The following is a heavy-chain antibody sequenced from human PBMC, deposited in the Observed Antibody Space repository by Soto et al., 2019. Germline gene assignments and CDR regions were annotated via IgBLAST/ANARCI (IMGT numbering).Heavy chain of an antibody. CDR1: GFTFSSYA. D-gene: IGHD5-12*01. CDR3: ATQMATITFYFDY. CDR2: ISGSGGST. Sequence: GGSLRLSCAASGFTFSSYAMSWVRQAPGKGLEWVSAISGSGGSTYYADSVKGRFAISRDNSKNTLYLQMNSLRAEDTAVYYCATQMATITFYFDYWGQGTLVTVSS. V-gene: IGHV3-23*01. J-gene: IGHJ4*02.